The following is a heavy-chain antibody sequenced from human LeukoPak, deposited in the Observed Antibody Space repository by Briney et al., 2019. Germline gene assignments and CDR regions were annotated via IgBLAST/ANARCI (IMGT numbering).Heavy chain of an antibody. D-gene: IGHD3-3*01. Sequence: GGSLRLSCATSGFTFSTYWMSWVRQAPGKGLEWVANIKQDGSEKYYVDSVKGRFTISRDNAKKSLYLQMNSLRAEDTAVYYCASGFLDDFWSGHFWGQGTLVTVSS. V-gene: IGHV3-7*01. CDR3: ASGFLDDFWSGHF. CDR2: IKQDGSEK. J-gene: IGHJ4*02. CDR1: GFTFSTYW.